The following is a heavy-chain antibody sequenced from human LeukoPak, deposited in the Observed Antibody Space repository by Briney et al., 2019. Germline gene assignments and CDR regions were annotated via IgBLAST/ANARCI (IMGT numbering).Heavy chain of an antibody. V-gene: IGHV4-34*01. Sequence: SETLSLTCAVYGGSFSGYYWSWIRQPPGKGLEWIGEINHSGSTNYNPSLKSRVTMSVDTSKNQFSLKLSSVTAADTALYYCARLRVDTAMVTCAFDIWGQGTLVTVSS. CDR2: INHSGST. J-gene: IGHJ3*02. CDR1: GGSFSGYY. D-gene: IGHD5-18*01. CDR3: ARLRVDTAMVTCAFDI.